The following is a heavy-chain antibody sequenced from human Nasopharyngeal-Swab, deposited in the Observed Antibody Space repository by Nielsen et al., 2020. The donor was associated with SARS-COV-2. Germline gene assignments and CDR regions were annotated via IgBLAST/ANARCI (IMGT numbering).Heavy chain of an antibody. CDR3: ASSGWLHPFDN. V-gene: IGHV4-39*01. CDR2: ISSRGST. Sequence: SETLFLTCTVSGGSISSSRYYWGWIRQPPGKGLEWIGSISSRGSTYYNPSLKSRVTISVDTPKNQFSLKLSSVTAADTAVYYCASSGWLHPFDNWGPGTLVTVSS. CDR1: GGSISSSRYY. D-gene: IGHD5-24*01. J-gene: IGHJ4*02.